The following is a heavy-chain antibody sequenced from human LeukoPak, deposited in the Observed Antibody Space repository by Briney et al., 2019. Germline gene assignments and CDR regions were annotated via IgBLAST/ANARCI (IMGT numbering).Heavy chain of an antibody. CDR2: IWYDGSNK. Sequence: GGSLRLSCAASGFTFSSYGMHWVRQAPGKGLEWVAVIWYDGSNKYYADSVKGRFTISRDNSKNTLYLQMNSLRAEDTAVYYCARDTYSTPPDYWGQGTLVTVSS. CDR1: GFTFSSYG. D-gene: IGHD2-21*01. V-gene: IGHV3-33*01. J-gene: IGHJ4*02. CDR3: ARDTYSTPPDY.